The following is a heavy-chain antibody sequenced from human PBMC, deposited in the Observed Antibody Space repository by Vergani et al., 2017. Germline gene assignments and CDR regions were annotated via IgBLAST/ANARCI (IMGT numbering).Heavy chain of an antibody. V-gene: IGHV3-30*02. CDR1: GFTFSTYG. Sequence: VHLLESGGGLVQSGGSLRLSCAASGFTFSTYGMHWVRQAPGKGLEWVAFIQKDGIDKFYADSVRGRFTISRDISKNTLYLEMNSLSAEDTALYHCVKDHPVFDEWGRGTLVSVS. CDR3: VKDHPVFDE. J-gene: IGHJ4*02. CDR2: IQKDGIDK.